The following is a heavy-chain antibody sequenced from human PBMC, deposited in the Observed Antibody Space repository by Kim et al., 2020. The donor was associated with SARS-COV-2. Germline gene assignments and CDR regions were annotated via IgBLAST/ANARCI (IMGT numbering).Heavy chain of an antibody. CDR3: ARDSPPGY. J-gene: IGHJ4*02. Sequence: GGSLRLSCAASGFTVSSNYMSWVRQAPGKGLEWVSVIYSGGATYYADSVKGRFTISRDNSKSTLFLQMNSLRAEDTAVYYCARDSPPGYWGQGTLVTVSS. V-gene: IGHV3-66*01. CDR2: IYSGGAT. CDR1: GFTVSSNY.